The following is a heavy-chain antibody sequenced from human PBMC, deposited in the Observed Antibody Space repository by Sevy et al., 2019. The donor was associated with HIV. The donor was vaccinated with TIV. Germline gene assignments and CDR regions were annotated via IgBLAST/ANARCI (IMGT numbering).Heavy chain of an antibody. D-gene: IGHD3-10*01. J-gene: IGHJ4*02. CDR2: VSRNGGTP. Sequence: GGSLRLCCAGSGFTFGGYMMNWVRQAPGRGLEWVARVSRNGGTPEYGDSVKGRFTISRDNSKNTVYLQLKELRAEDTALYYCVKEGRADFNPYLDFWGQGILVTVSS. CDR3: VKEGRADFNPYLDF. V-gene: IGHV3-23*01. CDR1: GFTFGGYM.